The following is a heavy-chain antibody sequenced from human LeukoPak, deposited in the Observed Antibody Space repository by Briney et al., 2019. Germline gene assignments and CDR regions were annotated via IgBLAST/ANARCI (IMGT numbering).Heavy chain of an antibody. CDR1: GDSVSSNSVA. CDR2: TYYRSKWYN. V-gene: IGHV6-1*01. Sequence: SQTLSLTCALSGDSVSSNSVAWHWIRQSPSRGLEWLARTYYRSKWYNDYAVSVRSRITINPDTSKNQFSLQLNSVTPEDTAVYYCARDLGWFDPGGQGTLVTVSS. J-gene: IGHJ5*02. D-gene: IGHD3-16*01. CDR3: ARDLGWFDP.